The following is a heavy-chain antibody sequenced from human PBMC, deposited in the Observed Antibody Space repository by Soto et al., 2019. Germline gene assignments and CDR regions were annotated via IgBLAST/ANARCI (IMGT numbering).Heavy chain of an antibody. CDR1: GSTFPTHG. CDR3: ASGASHLISY. J-gene: IGHJ4*01. CDR2: MDAGNGDT. Sequence: GAPVKRSRKASGSTFPTHGAHLVRQAPRQRIKRMGWMDAGNGDTKYSQKFQGRVTITRDTSASTAYMEESSLRSEDTAVYYCASGASHLISYWAQGTLDHVSS. V-gene: IGHV1-3*01. D-gene: IGHD1-26*01.